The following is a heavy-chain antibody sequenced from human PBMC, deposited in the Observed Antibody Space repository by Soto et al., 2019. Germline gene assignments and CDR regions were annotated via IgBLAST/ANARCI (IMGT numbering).Heavy chain of an antibody. V-gene: IGHV4-31*03. J-gene: IGHJ6*02. CDR2: IYYSGST. CDR1: GGSISSGGYY. D-gene: IGHD3-10*01. Sequence: PSETLSLTCTVSGGSISSGGYYWSWIRQHPGKGLEWIGYIYYSGSTYYNPSLKSRVTISVDTSKNQFSLKLSSVTAADTAVYYCARGGVKVYYYGSVTHYGMDVWGQGTTVTVSS. CDR3: ARGGVKVYYYGSVTHYGMDV.